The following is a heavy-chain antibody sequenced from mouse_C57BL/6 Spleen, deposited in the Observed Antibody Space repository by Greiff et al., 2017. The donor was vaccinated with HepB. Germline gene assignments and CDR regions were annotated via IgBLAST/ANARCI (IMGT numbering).Heavy chain of an antibody. D-gene: IGHD1-1*01. V-gene: IGHV7-3*01. J-gene: IGHJ2*01. CDR3: ARLIYYYFDY. Sequence: EVKVVESGGGLVQPGGSLSLSCAASGFTFTDYYMSWVRQPPGKALEWLGFIRNKANGYTTEYSASVKGRFTISRDNSQSILYLQMNALRAEDSATYYCARLIYYYFDYWGQGTTLTVSS. CDR1: GFTFTDYY. CDR2: IRNKANGYTT.